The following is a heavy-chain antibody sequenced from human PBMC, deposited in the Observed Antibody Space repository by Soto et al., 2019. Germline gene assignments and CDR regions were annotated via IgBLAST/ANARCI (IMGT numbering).Heavy chain of an antibody. CDR2: IYDDGSA. CDR3: ARDKYCSGGSCRKNWFDP. Sequence: SETLSLTCTVSGGSISSSYWSWIRQPPGKGLEWLAYIYDDGSANYNPSLKSRATISLDMSKNQFSLKLTSVTAADTAVYYCARDKYCSGGSCRKNWFDPWGQGTLVTSPQ. CDR1: GGSISSSY. J-gene: IGHJ5*02. V-gene: IGHV4-59*01. D-gene: IGHD2-15*01.